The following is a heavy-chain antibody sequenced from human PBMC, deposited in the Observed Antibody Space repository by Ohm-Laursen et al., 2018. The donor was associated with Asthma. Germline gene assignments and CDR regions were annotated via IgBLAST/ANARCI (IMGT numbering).Heavy chain of an antibody. J-gene: IGHJ4*02. D-gene: IGHD6-13*01. CDR3: AKDVLGFVAAAQD. CDR1: GFTFNSYG. Sequence: SLRLSCAATGFTFNSYGIHWVRQAPGKGLEWVAVISFDGSNKYYADSVKGRFTISRDNSKDTLYLQMNSLRAEDTAIYYCAKDVLGFVAAAQDWGQGTLVTVSS. CDR2: ISFDGSNK. V-gene: IGHV3-30*18.